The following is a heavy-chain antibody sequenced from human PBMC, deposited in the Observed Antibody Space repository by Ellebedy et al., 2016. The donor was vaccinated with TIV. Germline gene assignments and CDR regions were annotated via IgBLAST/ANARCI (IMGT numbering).Heavy chain of an antibody. CDR3: ARIGGGVSGTSFDV. CDR1: GYTFTSYG. J-gene: IGHJ3*01. V-gene: IGHV1-18*04. CDR2: LSSYNGNT. D-gene: IGHD3-16*01. Sequence: AASVKVSCKASGYTFTSYGISWVRQAPGRGLEWMGWLSSYNGNTKYAQKFQGRVTMTTDTSTSTTHMELRGLRSDDTALYYCARIGGGVSGTSFDVWGQGTIVTVSS.